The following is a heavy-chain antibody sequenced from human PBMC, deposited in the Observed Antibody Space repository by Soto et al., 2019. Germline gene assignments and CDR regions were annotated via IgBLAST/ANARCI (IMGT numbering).Heavy chain of an antibody. CDR1: GASISSSS. Sequence: SETLSLTCTVSGASISSSSWSWVRQSAGKGLEWIGLVYKSGTANYDPSLNSRVTISVGTSKNQCSLRLTSVTASDTAIYYCARGKDMSAGGVNWFDPWGQGTLVTASS. V-gene: IGHV4-4*07. J-gene: IGHJ5*02. CDR3: ARGKDMSAGGVNWFDP. CDR2: VYKSGTA. D-gene: IGHD1-26*01.